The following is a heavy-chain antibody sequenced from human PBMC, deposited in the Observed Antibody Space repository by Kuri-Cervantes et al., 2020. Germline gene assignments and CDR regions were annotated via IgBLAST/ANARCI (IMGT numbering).Heavy chain of an antibody. CDR1: GISINSGIYY. D-gene: IGHD3-9*01. V-gene: IGHV4-39*02. Sequence: SETLSLTCNVSGISINSGIYYWAWIRQPPGKGLEWIGNMYYSDSTYYNPSLKSRATISVDASKNQFSLRLTSVTAADTAVYYCARDFAGVTRYFDCWGQGTLVTVSS. CDR3: ARDFAGVTRYFDC. J-gene: IGHJ4*02. CDR2: MYYSDST.